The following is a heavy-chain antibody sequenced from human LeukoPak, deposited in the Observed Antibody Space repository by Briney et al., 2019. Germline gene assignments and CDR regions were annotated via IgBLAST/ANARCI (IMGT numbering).Heavy chain of an antibody. CDR3: ARDSVGVTTDY. D-gene: IGHD2-21*02. J-gene: IGHJ4*02. V-gene: IGHV3-23*01. Sequence: GGSLRLSCAASGFTFSSYAMSWARQAPGKGLEWVSAISGSGGSTYYADSVQGRFTISRDNAKNSLYLQMNSLRAEDTAVYYCARDSVGVTTDYWGQGTLVTVSS. CDR1: GFTFSSYA. CDR2: ISGSGGST.